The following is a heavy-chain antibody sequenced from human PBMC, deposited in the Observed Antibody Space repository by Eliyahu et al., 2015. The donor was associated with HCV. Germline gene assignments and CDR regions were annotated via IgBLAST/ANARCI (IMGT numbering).Heavy chain of an antibody. CDR3: ARGRAYCGGDCYSGAFDI. V-gene: IGHV3-33*01. CDR1: GFXFSXXX. D-gene: IGHD2-21*02. Sequence: QVQLVESGGGVVQPGRSLRLXCAASGFXFSXXXRHWVRQXPGKGLGWVAVIWYDGSNKYYADSVKGRFTISRDNSKNTLYLQMNSLRAEDTAVYYCARGRAYCGGDCYSGAFDIWGQGTMVTVSS. J-gene: IGHJ3*02. CDR2: IWYDGSNK.